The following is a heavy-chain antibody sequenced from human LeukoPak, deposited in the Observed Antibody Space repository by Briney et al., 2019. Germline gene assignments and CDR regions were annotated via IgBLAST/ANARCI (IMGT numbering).Heavy chain of an antibody. CDR3: ATDSSSRSFDY. J-gene: IGHJ4*02. V-gene: IGHV1-69*13. CDR2: IIPIFGTA. D-gene: IGHD6-13*01. CDR1: GGTFSSYA. Sequence: ASVKVSCKASGGTFSSYAISWVRQAPGQGLEWMGGIIPIFGTANYAQKFQGRVTITADESTSTAYMEQSSLRSEDTAVYYCATDSSSRSFDYWGQGTLVTVSS.